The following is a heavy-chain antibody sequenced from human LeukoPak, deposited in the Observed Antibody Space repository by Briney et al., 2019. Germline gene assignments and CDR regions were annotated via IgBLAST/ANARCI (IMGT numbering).Heavy chain of an antibody. CDR3: AREDYYGSGSYCADY. J-gene: IGHJ4*02. D-gene: IGHD3-10*01. CDR2: INPNSGGT. V-gene: IGHV1-2*02. CDR1: GYTFTGYY. Sequence: ASVKVSCKASGYTFTGYYMHWVRQAPGQGLEWMGWINPNSGGTNHAQKFQGRVTMTRDTSISTAYMELSRLRSDDTAVYYCAREDYYGSGSYCADYWGQGTLVTVSS.